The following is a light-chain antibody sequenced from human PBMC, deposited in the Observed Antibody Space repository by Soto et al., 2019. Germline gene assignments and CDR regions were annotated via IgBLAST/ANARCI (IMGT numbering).Light chain of an antibody. CDR3: QHYRTS. Sequence: EIVLTQSPGTLSLSPGERATLSCRASQSVSSSYLAWYQQKPGQSPRPLIYGASSRATGIPDRFSGSGSGKSFTLTITRLEPEEFAVYYCQHYRTSFGGGTRVEIK. J-gene: IGKJ4*01. CDR1: QSVSSSY. V-gene: IGKV3-20*01. CDR2: GAS.